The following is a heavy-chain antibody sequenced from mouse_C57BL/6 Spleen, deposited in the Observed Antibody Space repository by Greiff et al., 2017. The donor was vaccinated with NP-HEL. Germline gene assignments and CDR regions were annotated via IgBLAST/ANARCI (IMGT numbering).Heavy chain of an antibody. CDR1: GYTFTSYW. CDR2: IDPSDSYT. CDR3: ARDYYGSGVPDV. Sequence: QVQLQQPGAELVKPGASVKLSCKASGYTFTSYWMQWVKQRPGQGLEWIGEIDPSDSYTNYNQKFKGKATLTVDTSSSTAYMQLSSLTSEDSAVYYCARDYYGSGVPDVWGTGTTVTVSS. V-gene: IGHV1-50*01. J-gene: IGHJ1*03. D-gene: IGHD1-1*01.